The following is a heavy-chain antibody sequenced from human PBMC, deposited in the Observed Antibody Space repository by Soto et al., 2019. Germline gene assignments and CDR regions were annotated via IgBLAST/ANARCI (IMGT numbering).Heavy chain of an antibody. J-gene: IGHJ5*02. D-gene: IGHD3-22*01. CDR2: IYWDGDK. CDR1: GFSLSTSGAA. Sequence: QINLIESGPTLVKPTQTLTLTCTFSGFSLSTSGAAVGWVRQPPGRALEWLALIYWDGDKRYNASLGNRLTITKDTSMKQVVLTLTNVDPADTATYYCTHRATMTILGLIIDNGIWFDPWGQGTRVIVSS. CDR3: THRATMTILGLIIDNGIWFDP. V-gene: IGHV2-5*02.